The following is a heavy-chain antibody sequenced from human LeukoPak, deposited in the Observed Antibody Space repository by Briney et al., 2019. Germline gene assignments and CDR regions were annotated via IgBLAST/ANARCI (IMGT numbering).Heavy chain of an antibody. D-gene: IGHD3-22*01. CDR2: IIPILGTA. CDR1: GGTFGSYA. V-gene: IGHV1-69*11. J-gene: IGHJ3*02. Sequence: SVKVSCKASGGTFGSYAISWVRQAPGQGLEWMGRIIPILGTANYAQKFQGRVTITTDESTSTAYMELSSLRSEDTAVYYCYYDSSGYYYTRDAFDIWGQGTMVTVSS. CDR3: YYDSSGYYYTRDAFDI.